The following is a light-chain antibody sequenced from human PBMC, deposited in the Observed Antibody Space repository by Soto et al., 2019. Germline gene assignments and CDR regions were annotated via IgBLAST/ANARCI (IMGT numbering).Light chain of an antibody. V-gene: IGKV1-39*01. CDR3: QQSFSNPRT. CDR2: AAS. CDR1: QTISKY. Sequence: DIQMTQSPSSLSASVGDRVTITCRSSQTISKYLSWYQQKPGKAPKRLIYAASNLQSGVPSRYSGAASGTDFTLTISSLQPEDFATYYCQQSFSNPRTVGQGTKLEIK. J-gene: IGKJ2*01.